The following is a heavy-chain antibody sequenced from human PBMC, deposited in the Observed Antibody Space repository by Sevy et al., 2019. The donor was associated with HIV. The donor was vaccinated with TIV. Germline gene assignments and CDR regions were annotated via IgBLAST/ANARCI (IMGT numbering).Heavy chain of an antibody. V-gene: IGHV3-9*01. CDR3: AKDINRGCDGINCYPYYYYFYGLDV. CDR1: GFPFNDHA. D-gene: IGHD2-21*01. Sequence: GGSLRLSCAASGFPFNDHAMHWVRQVPGKGLEWVSGVSWNSRNIGYADSVKGRFTISRDNANHLLYLEMNSLRPVDTAFYYCAKDINRGCDGINCYPYYYYFYGLDVWGQGTTVTVSS. J-gene: IGHJ6*02. CDR2: VSWNSRNI.